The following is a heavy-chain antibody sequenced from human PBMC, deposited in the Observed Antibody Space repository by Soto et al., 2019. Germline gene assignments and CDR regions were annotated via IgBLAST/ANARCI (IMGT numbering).Heavy chain of an antibody. CDR1: GFTFSSYA. J-gene: IGHJ5*02. V-gene: IGHV3-23*01. D-gene: IGHD5-18*01. CDR3: AKDPISKTYGYGLGGNWFDP. Sequence: GGSLRLSCAASGFTFSSYAMSWVRQAPGKGLEWVSAISGSGGSTYYADSVKGRFTISRDNSKNTLYLQMNSLRAEDTAVYYCAKDPISKTYGYGLGGNWFDPWGQGTLVTVSS. CDR2: ISGSGGST.